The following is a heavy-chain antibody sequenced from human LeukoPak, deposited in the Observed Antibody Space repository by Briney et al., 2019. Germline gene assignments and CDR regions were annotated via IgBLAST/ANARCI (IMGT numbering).Heavy chain of an antibody. CDR2: INHSGST. J-gene: IGHJ5*02. V-gene: IGHV4-34*01. Sequence: SETLSLTCAVYGGSFSGYYWSWIRQPPGEGLEWIGEINHSGSTNYNPSLKSRVTISVDTSKNQFSLKLSSVTAADTAVYYCARGIRSWFDPWGQGTLVTVSS. CDR1: GGSFSGYY. CDR3: ARGIRSWFDP.